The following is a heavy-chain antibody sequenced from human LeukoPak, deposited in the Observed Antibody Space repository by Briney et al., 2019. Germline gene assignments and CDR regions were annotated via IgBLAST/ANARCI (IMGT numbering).Heavy chain of an antibody. CDR1: GFTFSSYW. CDR2: IKQDGSEK. J-gene: IGHJ4*02. CDR3: ARDERLPYYDFWSGYSREYYFDY. D-gene: IGHD3-3*01. V-gene: IGHV3-7*01. Sequence: GGSLRLSCAASGFTFSSYWMSWVRQAPGKGLEWVANIKQDGSEKYYVDSVKGRFTISRDNAKNSLYLQMNSLRAEDTAVYYCARDERLPYYDFWSGYSREYYFDYWGQGTLVTVSS.